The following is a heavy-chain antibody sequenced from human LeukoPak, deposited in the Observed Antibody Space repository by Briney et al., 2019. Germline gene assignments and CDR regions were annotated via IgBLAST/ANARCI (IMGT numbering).Heavy chain of an antibody. J-gene: IGHJ6*02. CDR3: AREYGQWLVGGDYYYYGMDV. CDR2: IWYDGGNK. Sequence: GGSLRLSCAASGFTFSSYGMHWVRQAPGKGLEWVAVIWYDGGNKYYADSVKGRFTISRDNSKNTLYLQMNSLRAEDTAVYYCAREYGQWLVGGDYYYYGMDVWGQGTTVTVSS. D-gene: IGHD6-19*01. CDR1: GFTFSSYG. V-gene: IGHV3-33*01.